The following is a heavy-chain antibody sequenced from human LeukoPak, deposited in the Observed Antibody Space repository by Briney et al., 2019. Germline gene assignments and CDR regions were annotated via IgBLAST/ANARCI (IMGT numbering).Heavy chain of an antibody. D-gene: IGHD3-22*01. CDR1: GFTFSSYA. CDR3: AKDGGQWLPITGIDY. V-gene: IGHV3-23*01. Sequence: GGSLRLSCAASGFTFSSYAMSWVRQAPGKGLEWVSAISGSGGSTYYADSVKGRFTISRDNSKNTLYLQMNSLRAEDTAVYYCAKDGGQWLPITGIDYWGQGTLVTVPS. CDR2: ISGSGGST. J-gene: IGHJ4*02.